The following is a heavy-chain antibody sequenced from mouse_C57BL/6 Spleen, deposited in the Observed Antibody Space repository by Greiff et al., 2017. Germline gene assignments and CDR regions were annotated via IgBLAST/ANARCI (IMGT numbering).Heavy chain of an antibody. V-gene: IGHV14-4*01. Sequence: VQLQQSGAELVRPGASVKLSCTASGFNIKDDYMDWVKQRPEQGLEWIGWIDPENGDTEYASKFQGKATITADTSSNTAYLQLSSLTSEDTAVYYCTTDYYGSSPWFAYWGQGTLVTVSA. CDR2: IDPENGDT. CDR3: TTDYYGSSPWFAY. D-gene: IGHD1-1*01. CDR1: GFNIKDDY. J-gene: IGHJ3*01.